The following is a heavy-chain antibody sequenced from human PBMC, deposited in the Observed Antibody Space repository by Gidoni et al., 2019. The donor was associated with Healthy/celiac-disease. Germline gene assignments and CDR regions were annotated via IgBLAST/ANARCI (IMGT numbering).Heavy chain of an antibody. CDR2: IRSKANRYAT. J-gene: IGHJ6*02. CDR1: GFTFRGSA. D-gene: IGHD6-13*01. Sequence: EVQLVESGGGLVQPGGSLKLSCAASGFTFRGSAMPWVRQASGKGLEWVGRIRSKANRYATAYAASVKGRFTISRDDSKNTAYLQMNSLKTEDTAVYYCTTLAAAGTGEYYYYYYGMDVWGQGTTVTVSS. CDR3: TTLAAAGTGEYYYYYYGMDV. V-gene: IGHV3-73*01.